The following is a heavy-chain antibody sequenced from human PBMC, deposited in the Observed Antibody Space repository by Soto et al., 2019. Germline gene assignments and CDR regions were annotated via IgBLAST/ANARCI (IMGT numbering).Heavy chain of an antibody. V-gene: IGHV1-18*01. Sequence: ASVKVSCKASGYTFTSYGISWVRQAPGQGLEWMGWISAYNGNTNYAQKLQGRVTMTTDTSTSTAYMELRSLRSDDTAVYYCARPRGYSGYAPDPYYFDYWGQGTLVTVSS. CDR1: GYTFTSYG. J-gene: IGHJ4*02. CDR2: ISAYNGNT. CDR3: ARPRGYSGYAPDPYYFDY. D-gene: IGHD5-12*01.